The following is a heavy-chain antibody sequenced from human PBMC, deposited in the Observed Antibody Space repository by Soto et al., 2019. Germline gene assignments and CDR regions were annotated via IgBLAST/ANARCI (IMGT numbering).Heavy chain of an antibody. D-gene: IGHD3-22*01. CDR1: GFTFSSYG. Sequence: QVQLVESGGGVVQPGRSLRLSCAASGFTFSSYGMHWVRQAPGKGLEWVAVIWYDGSNKYYADSVKGRFTISRDNSKNKLYLQMNSLRAEDTAVYYCARESLITMIVFDILGQGTMVTVSS. V-gene: IGHV3-33*01. CDR2: IWYDGSNK. J-gene: IGHJ3*02. CDR3: ARESLITMIVFDI.